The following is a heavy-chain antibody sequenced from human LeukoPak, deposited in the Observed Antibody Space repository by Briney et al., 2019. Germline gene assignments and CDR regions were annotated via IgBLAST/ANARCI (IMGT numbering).Heavy chain of an antibody. V-gene: IGHV3-48*02. CDR1: GFTFSSYS. D-gene: IGHD3-3*01. Sequence: PGGSLRLSCAASGFTFSSYSMNWVRQAPGKGLEWVSYISSSSSTIYYADSVRGRFTISRDNAKNSLYLQMNSLRDEDTAVYYCARQSDFWSGYLDYWGQGTLVTVSS. J-gene: IGHJ4*02. CDR2: ISSSSSTI. CDR3: ARQSDFWSGYLDY.